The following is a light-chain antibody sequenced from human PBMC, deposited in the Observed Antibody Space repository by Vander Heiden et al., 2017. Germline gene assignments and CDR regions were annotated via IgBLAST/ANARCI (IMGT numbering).Light chain of an antibody. CDR3: QQSDRNPPT. Sequence: DIQMPPSPSSLSASVGDRVTITCRASQSISSYLNWYQQKPGKAPKLLIYAASSLQSGVPSRFSGSGSGTDFTLTISRLQPEDVATYYGQQSDRNPPTFGQGTRLEIK. CDR1: QSISSY. CDR2: AAS. V-gene: IGKV1-39*01. J-gene: IGKJ5*01.